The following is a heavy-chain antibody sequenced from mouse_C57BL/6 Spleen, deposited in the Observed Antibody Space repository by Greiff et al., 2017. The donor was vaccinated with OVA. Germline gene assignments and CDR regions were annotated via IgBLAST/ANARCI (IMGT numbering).Heavy chain of an antibody. Sequence: EVHLVASGAELVKPGASVKLSCTASGFNIKDYYMNWVKPRPEPGLEWLGRIVPEDGETKYAPKFPGKATITADTSSNTAYLQLSSLTSYDTAVYYCARAYSNYPLDYWGQGTTLTVSS. V-gene: IGHV14-2*01. CDR2: IVPEDGET. D-gene: IGHD2-5*01. J-gene: IGHJ2*01. CDR1: GFNIKDYY. CDR3: ARAYSNYPLDY.